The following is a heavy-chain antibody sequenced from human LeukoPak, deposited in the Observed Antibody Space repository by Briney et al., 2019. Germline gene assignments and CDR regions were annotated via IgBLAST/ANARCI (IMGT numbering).Heavy chain of an antibody. Sequence: PSETLSLTCTVSGGSISSGGYYWSWIRQHPGKGLEWIGYIYYSGSTYYNPSLKSRVTISVDTSKNQFSLKLSSVTAADTAVYYCAGSGSYYAYYFDYWGQGTLVTVSS. V-gene: IGHV4-31*02. D-gene: IGHD3-10*01. J-gene: IGHJ4*02. CDR1: GGSISSGGYY. CDR2: IYYSGST. CDR3: AGSGSYYAYYFDY.